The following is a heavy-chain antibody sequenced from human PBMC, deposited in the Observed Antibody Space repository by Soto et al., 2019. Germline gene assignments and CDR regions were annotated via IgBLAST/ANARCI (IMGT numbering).Heavy chain of an antibody. J-gene: IGHJ5*02. CDR3: ARVAPSVGAVPRFDP. Sequence: QVQLVQSGAEVKEPGASVRLSCKAFGYSFTAYNIHWVRQAPGQGLEWMGWINAGNGNTRSSRKFQGRVMITRDTSATTAYLEVDSLRSEDTAIYYCARVAPSVGAVPRFDPWGQGTLLTVSS. V-gene: IGHV1-3*01. CDR2: INAGNGNT. D-gene: IGHD4-17*01. CDR1: GYSFTAYN.